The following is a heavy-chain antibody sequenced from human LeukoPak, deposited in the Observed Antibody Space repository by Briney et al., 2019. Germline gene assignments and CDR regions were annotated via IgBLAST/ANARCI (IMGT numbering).Heavy chain of an antibody. D-gene: IGHD2-2*01. V-gene: IGHV5-51*01. J-gene: IGHJ4*02. CDR1: GYSFTSYW. Sequence: GESLKISCEASGYSFTSYWIGWVRQMPGKGLEWMGIIYPGDSDTRYSPSFQGQVTISADKSISTAYLQWSSLKASDTAMYYCATQEQLVVPAAMNYWGQGTLVTVSS. CDR3: ATQEQLVVPAAMNY. CDR2: IYPGDSDT.